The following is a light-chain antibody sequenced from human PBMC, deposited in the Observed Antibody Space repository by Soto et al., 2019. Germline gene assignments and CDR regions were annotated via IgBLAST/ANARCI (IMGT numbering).Light chain of an antibody. CDR2: GAT. V-gene: IGKV3-20*01. Sequence: EIVLTQSPGTLSLPPGERGTLSFRASQSVSSSFLAWYLQKPGQAPRLLIFGATSRATGIPDRFTGSGSGTDFTLTISRLEPEDFAVYYCQQHGSSPRSFGRGTKVDI. J-gene: IGKJ4*01. CDR3: QQHGSSPRS. CDR1: QSVSSSF.